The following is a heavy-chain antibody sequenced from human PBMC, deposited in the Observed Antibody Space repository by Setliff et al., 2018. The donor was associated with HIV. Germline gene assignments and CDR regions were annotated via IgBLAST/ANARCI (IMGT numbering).Heavy chain of an antibody. CDR3: AKTTGSVLGTYYFDS. J-gene: IGHJ4*02. CDR2: INWNGGRT. D-gene: IGHD3-16*01. CDR1: GFTFDDYA. Sequence: GESLKISCAASGFTFDDYAMYWVRQAPGKALEWVSLINWNGGRTFYSDSVKGRFTTARDNSENFLYLQMHSLRLDDTAIYYCAKTTGSVLGTYYFDSWGQGTRVTVSS. V-gene: IGHV3-43D*03.